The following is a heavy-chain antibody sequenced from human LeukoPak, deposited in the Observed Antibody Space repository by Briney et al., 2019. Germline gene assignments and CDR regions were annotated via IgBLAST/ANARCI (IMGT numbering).Heavy chain of an antibody. J-gene: IGHJ6*02. CDR1: GFTFSSYH. D-gene: IGHD1-14*01. Sequence: TGGSLRLSCAASGFTFSSYHMNWVRQAPGKGLGWVSYISSRNEAIYYADSVKGRFTISRDNAKNSLYLQMNSLRAEDTAVYYCARDGNRGYDMDVWGQGTTVTVSS. V-gene: IGHV3-48*01. CDR3: ARDGNRGYDMDV. CDR2: ISSRNEAI.